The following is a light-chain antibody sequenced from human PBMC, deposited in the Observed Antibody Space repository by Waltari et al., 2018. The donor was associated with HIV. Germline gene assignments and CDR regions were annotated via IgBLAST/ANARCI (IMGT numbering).Light chain of an antibody. Sequence: DIHLSQSPSSPPASVGDTVTITSRTNESIYTFLNWFQRKPGKAPKLIIYAASTLENGVPSRFRGSGSGAIFSLTISGLQLGDFATYFCQQSRSTPLTFGGGTRVE. J-gene: IGKJ4*02. CDR2: AAS. V-gene: IGKV1-39*01. CDR3: QQSRSTPLT. CDR1: ESIYTF.